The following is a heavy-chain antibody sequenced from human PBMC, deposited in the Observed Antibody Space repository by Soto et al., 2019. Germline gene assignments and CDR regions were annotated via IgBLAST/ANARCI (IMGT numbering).Heavy chain of an antibody. D-gene: IGHD6-19*01. J-gene: IGHJ4*02. CDR3: AKALAVAGFDS. CDR2: ISGGGGST. CDR1: GFTFSSYA. V-gene: IGHV3-23*01. Sequence: EVQVLESGGGLVQPGGSLRPSCAASGFTFSSYAMSWVRQAPGKGLEWVSSISGGGGSTYYADSVKGRFTISRDNSKNTLYVQMEGLRAEDTAVYYCAKALAVAGFDSWGQGTLVTVSS.